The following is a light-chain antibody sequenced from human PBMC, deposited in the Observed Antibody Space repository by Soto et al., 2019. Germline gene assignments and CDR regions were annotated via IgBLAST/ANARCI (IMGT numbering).Light chain of an antibody. V-gene: IGKV3-15*01. Sequence: EVVVRQSPATXAXXPXXXXXXXXRATQSILRNLAWYQHKPGQPPRLLIYGASTRATGIPGRFSGSGSGTEFTLTISSLQSEDFAVYYCQQYNGWPITFGQGTRLEIK. CDR2: GAS. CDR3: QQYNGWPIT. J-gene: IGKJ5*01. CDR1: QSILRN.